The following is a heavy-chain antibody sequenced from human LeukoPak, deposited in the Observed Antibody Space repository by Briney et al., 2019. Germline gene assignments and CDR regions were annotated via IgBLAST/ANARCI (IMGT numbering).Heavy chain of an antibody. CDR3: ARDVQWLAGYFDY. J-gene: IGHJ4*02. D-gene: IGHD6-19*01. CDR1: GFTFSDYY. CDR2: ISSSGSTI. V-gene: IGHV3-11*01. Sequence: PGGSLRLSCAASGFTFSDYYMSWIRQAPGKGLGGISYISSSGSTIYYADSVKGRFTISRDNAKNSLYLQMNSLRAEDTAVYYCARDVQWLAGYFDYWGQGTLVTVSS.